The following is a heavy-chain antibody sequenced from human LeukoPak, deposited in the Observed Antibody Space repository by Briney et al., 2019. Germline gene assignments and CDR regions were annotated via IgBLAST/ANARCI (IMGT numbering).Heavy chain of an antibody. V-gene: IGHV3-30*18. Sequence: GSLRLSCRASRFSFGDYDMHWVRQAPGKGLEWVAVISYDGSRKHYADSVRGRFSISRDNSESTLFLQMNSLTTDDTSVYFCAKYAYNWNAPDSFDMWGQGTMVIVSS. D-gene: IGHD1-1*01. CDR2: ISYDGSRK. J-gene: IGHJ3*02. CDR3: AKYAYNWNAPDSFDM. CDR1: RFSFGDYD.